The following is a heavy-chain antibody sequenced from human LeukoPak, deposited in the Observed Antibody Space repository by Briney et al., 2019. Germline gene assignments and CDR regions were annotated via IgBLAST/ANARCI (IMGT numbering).Heavy chain of an antibody. Sequence: PGGSLRLSCAASGFTFSTYGMHWVRQAPGKGLEWVAFIWYDGSNKYYTGSVKGRFTISRDNSKDTLYLQMNSLRAEDTAVYYCAKGAGYSGTYYVDYWGQGTLVTVSS. V-gene: IGHV3-30*02. D-gene: IGHD1-26*01. CDR1: GFTFSTYG. CDR3: AKGAGYSGTYYVDY. CDR2: IWYDGSNK. J-gene: IGHJ4*02.